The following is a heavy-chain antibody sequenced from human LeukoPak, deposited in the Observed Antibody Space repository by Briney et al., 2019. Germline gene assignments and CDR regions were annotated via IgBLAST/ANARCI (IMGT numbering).Heavy chain of an antibody. Sequence: SETLSLTCAVYGGYISGHYWGWIRQPPGKGLEWIGSIYYSGSTYYNPSLKSRVTISVDTSKNQFSLKLSSVTAADTAVYYCARTLYPDFDYWGQGTLVTVSS. J-gene: IGHJ4*02. D-gene: IGHD2-2*02. CDR2: IYYSGST. CDR3: ARTLYPDFDY. CDR1: GGYISGHY. V-gene: IGHV4-38-2*01.